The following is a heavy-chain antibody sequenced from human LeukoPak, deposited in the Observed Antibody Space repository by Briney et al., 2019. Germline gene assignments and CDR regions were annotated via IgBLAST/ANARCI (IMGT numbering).Heavy chain of an antibody. V-gene: IGHV1-2*02. Sequence: ASVKVSCKASGYTFTGYYMRWVRQAPGQGLEWMGWINPNSGGTNYAQKFQGRVTMTRDTSISTAYMELSRLRSDDTAVYYCARGGIYSSSWLPPDYYYMDVWGKGTTVTISS. CDR1: GYTFTGYY. CDR2: INPNSGGT. CDR3: ARGGIYSSSWLPPDYYYMDV. J-gene: IGHJ6*03. D-gene: IGHD6-13*01.